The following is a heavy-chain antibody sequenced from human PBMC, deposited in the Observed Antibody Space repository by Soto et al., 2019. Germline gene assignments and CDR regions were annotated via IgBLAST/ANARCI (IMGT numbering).Heavy chain of an antibody. D-gene: IGHD1-26*01. CDR2: IIPIFGTA. J-gene: IGHJ5*02. CDR3: GRDGVGATPLGWFDP. Sequence: SVKVSCKASGGAFGSSAISWVRQAPGQGPEWMGGIIPIFGTANYAQKFQGRLTMTRDTSISTAYMELSSLRSDDTAVYYCGRDGVGATPLGWFDPWGQGSLVTVSS. V-gene: IGHV1-69*05. CDR1: GGAFGSSA.